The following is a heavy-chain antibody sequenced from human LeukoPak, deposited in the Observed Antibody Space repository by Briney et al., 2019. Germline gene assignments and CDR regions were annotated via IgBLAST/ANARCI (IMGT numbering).Heavy chain of an antibody. CDR1: GFTLSNFW. Sequence: GGSLRLSCATSGFTLSNFWMTWVRQAPGKGPEWVSYISSTSRTIFYADSVKGRFAISRDNAKNSLYLHMNSLRDEDTAVYYCARNEWADYWGQGTLVTVSS. V-gene: IGHV3-48*02. J-gene: IGHJ4*02. D-gene: IGHD1-26*01. CDR2: ISSTSRTI. CDR3: ARNEWADY.